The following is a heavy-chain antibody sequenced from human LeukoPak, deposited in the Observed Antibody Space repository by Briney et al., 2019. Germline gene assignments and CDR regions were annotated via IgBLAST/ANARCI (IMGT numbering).Heavy chain of an antibody. Sequence: GGSLRLSCAASGFTFSSYAMSWVRQAPGKGLEWVSSISSSSSYIYYADSVKGRFTISRDNAKNSLYLQMNSLRAEDTAVYYCARDGFGVYSSRSGYYYMDVWGKGTTVTVSS. J-gene: IGHJ6*03. CDR1: GFTFSSYA. CDR2: ISSSSSYI. D-gene: IGHD6-13*01. V-gene: IGHV3-21*01. CDR3: ARDGFGVYSSRSGYYYMDV.